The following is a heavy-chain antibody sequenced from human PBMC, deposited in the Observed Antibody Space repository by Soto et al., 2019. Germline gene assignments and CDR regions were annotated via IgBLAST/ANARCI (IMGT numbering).Heavy chain of an antibody. Sequence: PGGSLRLSCAASGFTFDDYGMSWVRQAPGKGLEWVSGINWNGGSTGYADSVKGRFTISRDNAKNSLYLQMNSLRAEDTALYYCVADYYDRSGYYGSDAFDIWGQGTMVTVSS. D-gene: IGHD3-22*01. CDR3: VADYYDRSGYYGSDAFDI. CDR2: INWNGGST. V-gene: IGHV3-20*04. CDR1: GFTFDDYG. J-gene: IGHJ3*02.